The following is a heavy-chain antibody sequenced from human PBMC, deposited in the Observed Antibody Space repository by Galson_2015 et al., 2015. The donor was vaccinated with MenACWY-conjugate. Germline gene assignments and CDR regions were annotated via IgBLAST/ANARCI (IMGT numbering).Heavy chain of an antibody. CDR2: ILGSGGYA. CDR1: GFTFSNYA. D-gene: IGHD1-14*01. V-gene: IGHV3-23*01. J-gene: IGHJ4*02. Sequence: SLRLSCAASGFTFSNYAMTWVRQTPGRGLEWVSSILGSGGYANYADSVKGRFTISRDNSDNTLYLLMNSLRAEDTAVYYCARDPGNKDRGAFDYWGQGTLVTVSS. CDR3: ARDPGNKDRGAFDY.